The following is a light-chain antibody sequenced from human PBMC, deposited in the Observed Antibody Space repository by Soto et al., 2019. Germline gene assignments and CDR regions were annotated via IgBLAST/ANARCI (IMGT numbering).Light chain of an antibody. Sequence: EVVMTQSPLSLPVTLGQPASISCRSSQSLAYIDGDTYLTWFHQRPGQSPRRLIYYVSNRDSGVPDRFSGSVSGTDFTLKISRVEAEDAGIYYCMQSTHWPPYTFGQGTKLEIK. CDR3: MQSTHWPPYT. V-gene: IGKV2-30*01. CDR2: YVS. J-gene: IGKJ2*01. CDR1: QSLAYIDGDTY.